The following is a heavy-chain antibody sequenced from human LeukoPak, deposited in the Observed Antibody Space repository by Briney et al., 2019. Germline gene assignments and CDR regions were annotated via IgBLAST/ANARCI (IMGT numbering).Heavy chain of an antibody. Sequence: GGSLSLSCAASGFTFSSYWMHWVRQAPGKGLVWVSRINSDGSSTTYADSAKGRFTISRDNAKNTLYLQMNSLRAEDTAVYYCARDLGLYYYDSSGDAFDIWGQGTMVTVSS. D-gene: IGHD3-22*01. CDR1: GFTFSSYW. J-gene: IGHJ3*02. CDR3: ARDLGLYYYDSSGDAFDI. CDR2: INSDGSST. V-gene: IGHV3-74*01.